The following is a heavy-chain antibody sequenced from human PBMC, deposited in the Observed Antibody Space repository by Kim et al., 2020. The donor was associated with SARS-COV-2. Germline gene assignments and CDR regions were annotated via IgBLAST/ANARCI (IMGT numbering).Heavy chain of an antibody. CDR3: ARESTGLNYDYVWGSSCYYYGMDV. Sequence: ASVKVSCKASGYTFTGYYMHWVRQAPGQGLEWMGWINPNSGGTNYAQKFQGWVTMTRDTSISTAYMELSRLRSDDTAVYYCARESTGLNYDYVWGSSCYYYGMDVWGKGTTVTVSS. J-gene: IGHJ6*04. D-gene: IGHD3-16*01. CDR1: GYTFTGYY. V-gene: IGHV1-2*04. CDR2: INPNSGGT.